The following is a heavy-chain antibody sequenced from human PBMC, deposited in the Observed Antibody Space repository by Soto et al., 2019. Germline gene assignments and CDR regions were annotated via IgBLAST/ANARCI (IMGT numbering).Heavy chain of an antibody. CDR2: IDDSGSN. Sequence: QVQLQESGPGLVKPSGTLSLTCAVSGGSISSSNWWSWVRQPPGKGLEWIGEIDDSGSNNYNPSLKSRVTISVDKSKSQFSLKLSSVTAADTAVYYCARVVGGYYYGMDVWGQGTTVTVSS. J-gene: IGHJ6*02. D-gene: IGHD2-2*01. CDR3: ARVVGGYYYGMDV. CDR1: GGSISSSNW. V-gene: IGHV4-4*02.